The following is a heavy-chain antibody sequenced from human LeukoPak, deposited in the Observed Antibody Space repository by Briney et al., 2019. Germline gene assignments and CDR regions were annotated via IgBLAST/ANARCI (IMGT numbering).Heavy chain of an antibody. CDR3: AREVWGSGSYYRRPQFDY. D-gene: IGHD3-10*01. CDR1: GYTFTGYY. Sequence: ASVKVSCKASGYTFTGYYMHWVRQAPGQGLEWMGWINPNSGGTNYVQKLQGRVTMTRDTSISTAYMELSSLRSEDTAVYYCAREVWGSGSYYRRPQFDYWGQGTLVTVSS. CDR2: INPNSGGT. J-gene: IGHJ4*02. V-gene: IGHV1-2*02.